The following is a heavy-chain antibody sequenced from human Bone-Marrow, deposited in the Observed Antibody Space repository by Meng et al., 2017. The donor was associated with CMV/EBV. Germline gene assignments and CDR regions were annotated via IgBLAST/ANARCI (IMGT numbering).Heavy chain of an antibody. V-gene: IGHV3-21*01. CDR2: ISSSSSYI. CDR1: GFTFSSYS. CDR3: ARDYGGKAFDI. J-gene: IGHJ3*02. D-gene: IGHD3-16*01. Sequence: GESLKISCTASGFTFSSYSMNWVRQALGKGLEWVSSISSSSSYIYYADSVKGRFTISRENAKNSVDLQMNSLRAEDTAVYYCARDYGGKAFDIWGQGTMVTVSS.